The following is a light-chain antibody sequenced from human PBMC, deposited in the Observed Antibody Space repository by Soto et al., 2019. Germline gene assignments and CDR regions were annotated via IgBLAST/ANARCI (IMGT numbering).Light chain of an antibody. CDR3: QNTNNAVFT. CDR2: DVS. V-gene: IGKV1-27*01. Sequence: DIQMTQSPSSLSASVGDRVTITCRASQDISTSLAWYQQKPGRVPKLLVYDVSTLQSGVPSRFSGSGSGTDFTLTSSSLQPEDVATYWCQNTNNAVFTFGPGTEVDIK. CDR1: QDISTS. J-gene: IGKJ3*01.